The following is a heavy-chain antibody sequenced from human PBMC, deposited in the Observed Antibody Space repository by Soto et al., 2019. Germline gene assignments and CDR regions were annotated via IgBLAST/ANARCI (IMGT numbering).Heavy chain of an antibody. D-gene: IGHD6-19*01. Sequence: QITLKESGPTLVKPTQTLTLTCTFSGFSLSSTRMAVGWIRQPPGKALEWLALIYWDDDKRYSPFLKSRLTITKDTSKTHVVLTMSNMDPVDTARYYCAHIVVAGLGYYFDYWGQGTLVTVSS. CDR1: GFSLSSTRMA. V-gene: IGHV2-5*02. J-gene: IGHJ4*02. CDR2: IYWDDDK. CDR3: AHIVVAGLGYYFDY.